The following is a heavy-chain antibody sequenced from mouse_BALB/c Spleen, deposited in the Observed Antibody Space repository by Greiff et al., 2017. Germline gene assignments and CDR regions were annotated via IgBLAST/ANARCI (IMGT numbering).Heavy chain of an antibody. CDR2: IDPANGNT. Sequence: VQLKESGAELVKPGASVKLSCTASGFNIKDTYMHWVKQRPEQGLEWIGRIDPANGNTKYDPKFQGKATITADTSSNTAYLQLSSLTSEDTAVYYCARWGPMITTGVDYWGQGTTLTVSS. CDR1: GFNIKDTY. V-gene: IGHV14-3*02. D-gene: IGHD2-4*01. CDR3: ARWGPMITTGVDY. J-gene: IGHJ2*01.